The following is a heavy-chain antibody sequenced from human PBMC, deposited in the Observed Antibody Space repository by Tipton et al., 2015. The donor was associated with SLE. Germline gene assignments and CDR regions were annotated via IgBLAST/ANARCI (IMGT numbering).Heavy chain of an antibody. D-gene: IGHD1-26*01. CDR1: GGSFSGYY. CDR3: ARDPSYLGAPPDY. CDR2: INHSGST. J-gene: IGHJ4*02. Sequence: TLSLTCAVYGGSFSGYYWSWIRQPPGKGLEWIGEINHSGSTNYNPSLKSRVTISVDTSKNQFPLKLSSVTAADTAVYYCARDPSYLGAPPDYWGQGTLVTVSS. V-gene: IGHV4-34*01.